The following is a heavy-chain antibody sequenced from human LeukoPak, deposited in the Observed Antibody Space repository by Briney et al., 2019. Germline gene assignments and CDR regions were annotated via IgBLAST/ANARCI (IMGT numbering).Heavy chain of an antibody. J-gene: IGHJ4*02. Sequence: PGGSLRLSCAASGFTFSSYSMNWVRQAPGKGLEWVSYISSSRSTIYYADSVKGRFTISRDNAKNSLYLQMNSLRAEDTAVYYCASELGDYWGQGTLVTVSS. CDR2: ISSSRSTI. CDR3: ASELGDY. D-gene: IGHD7-27*01. CDR1: GFTFSSYS. V-gene: IGHV3-48*01.